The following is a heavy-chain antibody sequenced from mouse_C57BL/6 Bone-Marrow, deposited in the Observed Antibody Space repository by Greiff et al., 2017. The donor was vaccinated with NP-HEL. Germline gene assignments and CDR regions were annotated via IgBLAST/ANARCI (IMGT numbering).Heavy chain of an antibody. J-gene: IGHJ4*01. D-gene: IGHD2-10*01. CDR1: GYTFTSYD. CDR2: IYPRDGST. V-gene: IGHV1-85*01. Sequence: VKLQESGPELVKPGASVKLSCKASGYTFTSYDINWVKQRPGQGLEWIGWIYPRDGSTKYNEKFKGKATLTVDTSSSTAYMELHSLTSEDSAVYFCAKAYPYAMDYWGQGTSVTVSS. CDR3: AKAYPYAMDY.